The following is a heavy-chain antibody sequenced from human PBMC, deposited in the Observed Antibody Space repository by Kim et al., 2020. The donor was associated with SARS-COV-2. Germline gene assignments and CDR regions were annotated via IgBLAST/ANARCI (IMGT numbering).Heavy chain of an antibody. CDR2: ISYDGSNK. CDR1: GFTFSSYG. V-gene: IGHV3-30*18. Sequence: GGSLRLSCAASGFTFSSYGMHWVRQAPGKGLEWVAVISYDGSNKYYADSVKGRFTISRDNSKNTLYLQMNSLRAEDTAVYYCAKDGGGVRGLNDWGQGTLVTVSS. J-gene: IGHJ4*02. D-gene: IGHD2-8*01. CDR3: AKDGGGVRGLND.